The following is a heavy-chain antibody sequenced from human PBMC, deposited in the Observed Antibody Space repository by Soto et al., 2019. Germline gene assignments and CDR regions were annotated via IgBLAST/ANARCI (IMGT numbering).Heavy chain of an antibody. CDR1: GGSITRGGSY. CDR3: ARAWLDYDWFDS. CDR2: VAYSGAT. Sequence: QVQLQESGPGLVKPSQTLSLTCTVSGGSITRGGSYWSWIRQHPEKGLEWIGYVAYSGATYYNPSLKSRVTFLVDMSKNLLSLRLSSVTAAYTAVYYCARAWLDYDWFDSWGQGTLVTVSS. V-gene: IGHV4-31*03. D-gene: IGHD3-16*01. J-gene: IGHJ5*01.